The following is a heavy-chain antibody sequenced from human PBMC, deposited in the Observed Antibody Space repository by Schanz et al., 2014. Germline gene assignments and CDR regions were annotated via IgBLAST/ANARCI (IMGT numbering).Heavy chain of an antibody. J-gene: IGHJ4*02. D-gene: IGHD3-10*01. Sequence: EAHLVESGGGLVKPGGSLTLSCAASRFTVTNAWMSWVRQAPGKGLEWVGRIKSKSDGGTTDYAAPVKDRFTISTDDSKNTVYLQRNSLQTEDPAVYYCTADLWFGAVWGVWWGQGTLVTVSS. CDR2: IKSKSDGGTT. CDR3: TADLWFGAVWGVW. CDR1: RFTVTNAW. V-gene: IGHV3-15*01.